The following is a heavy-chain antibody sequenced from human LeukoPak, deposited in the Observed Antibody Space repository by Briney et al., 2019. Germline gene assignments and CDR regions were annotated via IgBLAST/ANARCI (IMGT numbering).Heavy chain of an antibody. Sequence: GRSLRLSCAASGFTFSSYAMHWVRQAPGKGLEWVAVISYDGSNKYYADSVKGRFTISRDNSKNTLYLQMNSLRAEDTAVYYCARDRGYYDSSGYYLFSHYYYYGTDVWGQGTTVTVSS. V-gene: IGHV3-30*07. J-gene: IGHJ6*02. CDR1: GFTFSSYA. D-gene: IGHD3-22*01. CDR3: ARDRGYYDSSGYYLFSHYYYYGTDV. CDR2: ISYDGSNK.